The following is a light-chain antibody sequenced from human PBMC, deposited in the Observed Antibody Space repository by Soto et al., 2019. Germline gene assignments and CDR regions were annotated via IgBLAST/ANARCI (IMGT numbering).Light chain of an antibody. CDR2: GAS. CDR1: QSVSSSY. CDR3: QQYGSSPRVT. V-gene: IGKV3-20*01. Sequence: EIVLTQSPGTLSLSPGERATLSCRASQSVSSSYLAWYQQKPGQAPRLLIYGASSRATGIPDRFRGSGSGTDFTLTISRLEPEDFAVYYCQQYGSSPRVTFGGGTKVEIK. J-gene: IGKJ4*01.